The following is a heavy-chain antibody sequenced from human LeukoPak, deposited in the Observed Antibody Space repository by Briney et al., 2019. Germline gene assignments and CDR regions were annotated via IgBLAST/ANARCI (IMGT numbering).Heavy chain of an antibody. J-gene: IGHJ4*02. D-gene: IGHD3-22*01. CDR3: AKGRPDYYDSSGYYYLDY. Sequence: GGSLRLSCAASGFTFSSYAMSWVRQAPGKGLEWVSAISGSGGSTYYADSVKGRFTISRDNSKNTLYLQMNSRRAEDTAVYYCAKGRPDYYDSSGYYYLDYWGQGTLVTVSS. CDR2: ISGSGGST. V-gene: IGHV3-23*01. CDR1: GFTFSSYA.